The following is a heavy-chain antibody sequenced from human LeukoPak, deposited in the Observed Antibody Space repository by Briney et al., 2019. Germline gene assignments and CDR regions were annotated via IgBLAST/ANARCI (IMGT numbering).Heavy chain of an antibody. J-gene: IGHJ5*02. Sequence: SGTLSLTCAVSGGSISSYIWSWIRQPAGKGLEWIGRISTGGSTKYNPYTKSRVSMSLDKTKNQLSLMLSSVTAADTALYYCAGEELVLGGNNWFDPWGQGTLVTVSS. CDR3: AGEELVLGGNNWFDP. D-gene: IGHD6-13*01. V-gene: IGHV4-4*07. CDR1: GGSISSYI. CDR2: ISTGGST.